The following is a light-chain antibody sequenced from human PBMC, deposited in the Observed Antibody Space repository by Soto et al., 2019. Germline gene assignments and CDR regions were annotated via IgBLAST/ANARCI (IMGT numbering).Light chain of an antibody. CDR1: QSVSNK. J-gene: IGKJ2*01. CDR2: GAS. CDR3: QQYNDWPMYS. V-gene: IGKV3-15*01. Sequence: EIVMTQSPATLSVSPGERATLSCRASQSVSNKFAWYQQRPGQAPRLLIYGASTRATGIPARFSGGGSGTEFSLTISSLQSEDFAFYYCQQYNDWPMYSFGQGTRLEIK.